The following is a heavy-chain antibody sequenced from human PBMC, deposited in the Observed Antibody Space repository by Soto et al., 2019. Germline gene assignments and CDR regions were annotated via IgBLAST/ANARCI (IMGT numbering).Heavy chain of an antibody. CDR2: IMPILGTP. Sequence: QVQFVQSWAEVKKPGSSVKVSCKASGGTFSSFAIKWMRQAPGQGLQWMGGIMPILGTPNYAQRFQVRVTITAAESTSTSYLELSSLSSEDTAVYYCARGNAMDGCGQGTTVTVSS. D-gene: IGHD2-8*01. V-gene: IGHV1-69*01. CDR3: ARGNAMDG. CDR1: GGTFSSFA. J-gene: IGHJ6*02.